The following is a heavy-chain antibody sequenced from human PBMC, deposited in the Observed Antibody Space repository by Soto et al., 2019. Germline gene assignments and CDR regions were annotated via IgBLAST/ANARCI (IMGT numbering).Heavy chain of an antibody. CDR3: ARALFPDVDIYAMDV. CDR2: IWNDGSNK. D-gene: IGHD5-12*01. CDR1: GFTFRDHA. J-gene: IGHJ6*02. V-gene: IGHV3-33*01. Sequence: QVQLVESGGGVVQPGRSLRLSCAASGFTFRDHAMHWVRQAPGKGREWLAIIWNDGSNKFYAGSVQGRFTISRDNSKNTMYLQMNTLSAEDTAVYYCARALFPDVDIYAMDVWGQGTTVTVSS.